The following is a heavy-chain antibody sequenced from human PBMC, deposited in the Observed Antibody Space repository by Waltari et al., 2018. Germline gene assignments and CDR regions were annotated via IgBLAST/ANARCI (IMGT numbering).Heavy chain of an antibody. D-gene: IGHD2-8*02. Sequence: QVQLVQSGPEVKRPGASVKVSFKASGSSFTNFGITCVRQLPGQGLEWMGWISPYNDNTNYAQSRQGRVTMTTDTYTNTAYLELRSLNSDDTAVYFCARVRDIVLVVGSTQKRNEFDAWGQGTLVTVSS. CDR1: GSSFTNFG. CDR3: ARVRDIVLVVGSTQKRNEFDA. J-gene: IGHJ5*02. V-gene: IGHV1-18*01. CDR2: ISPYNDNT.